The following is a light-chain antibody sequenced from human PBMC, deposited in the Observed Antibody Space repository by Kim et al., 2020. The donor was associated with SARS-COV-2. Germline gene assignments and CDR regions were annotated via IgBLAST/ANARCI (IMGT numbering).Light chain of an antibody. CDR3: SSYTSSSTVI. Sequence: GQSITVSCTGTSSDIGGYNDVSWYQQHPGKAPKLMIYGVSSRPSGITDRFSGSKAGNTASLTISGLQAEDEADYYCSSYTSSSTVIFSGGTQLTVL. CDR1: SSDIGGYND. V-gene: IGLV2-14*03. J-gene: IGLJ2*01. CDR2: GVS.